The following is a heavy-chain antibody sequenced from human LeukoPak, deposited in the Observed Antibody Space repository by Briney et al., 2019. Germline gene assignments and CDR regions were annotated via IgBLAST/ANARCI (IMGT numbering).Heavy chain of an antibody. D-gene: IGHD3-10*01. Sequence: GGSLRLSCVASGLTLDRYAMHWVRQGPGKGLGWVAGFSLDTDRIDYADSVRGRFTVSKDDAKKTLYLQTNNLRTEDTALYYCTKDITPGGADVWGQGTTVTVSS. J-gene: IGHJ6*02. CDR3: TKDITPGGADV. CDR1: GLTLDRYA. CDR2: FSLDTDRI. V-gene: IGHV3-9*01.